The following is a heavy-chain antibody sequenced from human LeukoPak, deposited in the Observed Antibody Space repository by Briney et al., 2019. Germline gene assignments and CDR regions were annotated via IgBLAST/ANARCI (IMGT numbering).Heavy chain of an antibody. D-gene: IGHD3-10*01. CDR2: IYYSGST. V-gene: IGHV4-59*01. CDR3: ARGRYYGSGTSYYYGMDV. J-gene: IGHJ6*02. CDR1: GVSISSYY. Sequence: SETLSLTCTVSGVSISSYYWSWIRQPPGKGLEWIGYIYYSGSTNYNPSLKSRVTISVDTSKNQFSLKLSSVTAADTAVYYCARGRYYGSGTSYYYGMDVWGQGTTVTVSS.